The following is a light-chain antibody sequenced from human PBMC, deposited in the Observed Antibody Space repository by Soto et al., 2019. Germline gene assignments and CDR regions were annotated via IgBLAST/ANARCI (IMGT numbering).Light chain of an antibody. CDR2: GAS. CDR3: QQSFSSPFT. CDR1: QSIRSH. J-gene: IGKJ3*01. V-gene: IGKV1-39*01. Sequence: DIQMTQSPSSLSASVGDRVSITCRASQSIRSHLNWFQHKPGKAPKVLIYGASSLQGGVPSRFSGSGSGTDFTLSIKSLPPEDFATYNFQQSFSSPFTFGPGTKVDVK.